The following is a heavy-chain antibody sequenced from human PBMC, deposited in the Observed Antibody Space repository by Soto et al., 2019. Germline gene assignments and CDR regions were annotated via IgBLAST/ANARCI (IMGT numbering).Heavy chain of an antibody. CDR3: ASAVTTFGVVMPPNQLYFDY. D-gene: IGHD3-3*01. J-gene: IGHJ4*02. Sequence: SETLSLTCTVSGGSISSGGYYWSWIRQHPGKGLEWIGYIYYSGSTYYNPSLKSRVTISVDTSKNQFSVKLSSVTAADTAVYYCASAVTTFGVVMPPNQLYFDYWGQGTLVTVSS. V-gene: IGHV4-31*03. CDR1: GGSISSGGYY. CDR2: IYYSGST.